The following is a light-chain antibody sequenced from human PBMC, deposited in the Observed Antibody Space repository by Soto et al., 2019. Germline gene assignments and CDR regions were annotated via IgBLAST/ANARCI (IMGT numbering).Light chain of an antibody. CDR1: QGIRDA. Sequence: DIQMTQSPSSLSASVGDRVTITCRACQGIRDALGWYQQKPGKVPKRLIYSASSLQNGVPSRFSCSGSETVFTLTISSLQPADFATYYCLQHSDYPFTFGQGTRLEI. J-gene: IGKJ2*01. CDR2: SAS. CDR3: LQHSDYPFT. V-gene: IGKV1-17*01.